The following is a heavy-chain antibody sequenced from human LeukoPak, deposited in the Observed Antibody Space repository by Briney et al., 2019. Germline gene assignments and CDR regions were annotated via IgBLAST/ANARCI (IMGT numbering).Heavy chain of an antibody. CDR2: ISRSSTSI. D-gene: IGHD1-1*01. CDR3: AREPAANSDFDY. V-gene: IGHV3-21*01. CDR1: GFTFSYYS. Sequence: GGSLRLSCAVSGFTFSYYSMNWVRQAPGKGLEWVSFISRSSTSIYYADSVKGRFTISRDNAKNSLYLQMSGLRADDTAVYYCAREPAANSDFDYWGQGTLVIVSS. J-gene: IGHJ4*02.